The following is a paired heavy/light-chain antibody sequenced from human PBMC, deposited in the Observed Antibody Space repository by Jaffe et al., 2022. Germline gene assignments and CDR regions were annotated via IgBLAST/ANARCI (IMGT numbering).Light chain of an antibody. CDR2: QNS. CDR1: KLGDKH. Sequence: SYELTQPPSVSVSPGQTASITCSGDKLGDKHASWYQQKSGQSPVLVISQNSNRPSGIPERFSGSNSGNTATLTISGTQAIDEADYYCQAWDSSTPVVFGGGTKLTVL. J-gene: IGLJ2*01. CDR3: QAWDSSTPVV. V-gene: IGLV3-1*01.
Heavy chain of an antibody. CDR1: GGSISSDY. J-gene: IGHJ6*03. CDR2: IYYSGST. D-gene: IGHD3-16*01. Sequence: QVQLQESGPGLVKPSETLSLTCTVSGGSISSDYWTWIRQPPGKGLEWIGYIYYSGSTNYNPSLKSRVSISVDTSKNQFSLKLRSLTAADTAVYYCARGWRSKVTTWYFRLNPDPSYYYMDVWGKGTTVTVSS. V-gene: IGHV4-59*01. CDR3: ARGWRSKVTTWYFRLNPDPSYYYMDV.